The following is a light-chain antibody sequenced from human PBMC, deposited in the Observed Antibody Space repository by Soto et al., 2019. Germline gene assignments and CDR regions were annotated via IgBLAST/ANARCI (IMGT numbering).Light chain of an antibody. CDR2: AAS. V-gene: IGKV1-27*01. J-gene: IGKJ1*01. CDR1: QGISNY. Sequence: DIQMTQSPVSLSASVGDRVTITCRASQGISNYLAWYQQKPGKVPKLLIYAASTLQSGVPSRFSGSGSGADFTLTISGLQPEDVATYYCQKYNSALWTFGQGTKVEIK. CDR3: QKYNSALWT.